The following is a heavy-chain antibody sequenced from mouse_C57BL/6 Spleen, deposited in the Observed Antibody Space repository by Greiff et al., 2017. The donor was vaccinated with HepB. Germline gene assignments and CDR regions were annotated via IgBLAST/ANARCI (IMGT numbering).Heavy chain of an antibody. CDR2: IWSGGST. J-gene: IGHJ4*01. CDR3: ARNYYGSSGHAMDY. CDR1: GFSLTSYG. D-gene: IGHD1-1*01. V-gene: IGHV2-2*01. Sequence: QVQLQQSGPGLVQPSQSLSITCTVSGFSLTSYGVHWVRQSPGKGLEWLGGIWSGGSTDYNAAFISRLSISKDNSKSQVFCKMNSLQADDTATYYCARNYYGSSGHAMDYWGQGTSFTVSS.